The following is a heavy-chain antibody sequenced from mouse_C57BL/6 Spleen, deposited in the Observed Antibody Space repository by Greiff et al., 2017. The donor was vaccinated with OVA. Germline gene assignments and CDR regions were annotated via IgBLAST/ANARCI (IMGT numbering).Heavy chain of an antibody. CDR1: GYTFTSYW. Sequence: QVQLQQPGAELVMPGASVKLSCKASGYTFTSYWMHWVKQRPGQGLEWIGEIDPSDSYTNYNQKFKGKSTLTVDKSSSTAYMQLSSLTSEDSAVYYCARYYYGSYAMDYWGQGTSVTVSS. J-gene: IGHJ4*01. V-gene: IGHV1-69*01. CDR3: ARYYYGSYAMDY. CDR2: IDPSDSYT. D-gene: IGHD1-1*01.